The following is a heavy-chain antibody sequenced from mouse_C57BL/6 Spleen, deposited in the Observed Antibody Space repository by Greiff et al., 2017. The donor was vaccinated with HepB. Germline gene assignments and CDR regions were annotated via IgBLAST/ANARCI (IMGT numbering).Heavy chain of an antibody. CDR2: IDPSDSDT. CDR1: GYTFTSYW. D-gene: IGHD1-1*01. V-gene: IGHV1-50*01. Sequence: VQLQQPGAELVKPGASVKLSCKASGYTFTSYWMQWVKQRPGQGLEWIGEIDPSDSDTNYNQKFKGKATLTVDTSSSTAYMQLSSLTSEDSAVYYCAKPSITAVVATRYFDVWGTGTTVTVSS. CDR3: AKPSITAVVATRYFDV. J-gene: IGHJ1*03.